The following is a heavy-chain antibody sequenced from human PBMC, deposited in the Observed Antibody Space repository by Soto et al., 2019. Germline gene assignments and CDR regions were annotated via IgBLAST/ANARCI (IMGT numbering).Heavy chain of an antibody. CDR3: TTGSVEGV. Sequence: EVQLVESGGGLVKPGGSLRLSCAASGFTFSNAWMNWVRQAPGKGLEWVGRIKRKIDGEATDYAAPVKGSLTVSSDDSKSALYLYMTTLNGDDTAVSYCTTGSVEGVWGQGTAVTVSS. V-gene: IGHV3-15*07. D-gene: IGHD2-15*01. CDR1: GFTFSNAW. J-gene: IGHJ6*02. CDR2: IKRKIDGEAT.